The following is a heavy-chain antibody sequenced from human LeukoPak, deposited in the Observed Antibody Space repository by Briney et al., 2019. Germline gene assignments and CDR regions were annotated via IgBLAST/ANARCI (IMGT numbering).Heavy chain of an antibody. Sequence: GGSLRLSCAASEFTFSSYWMSWVRQAPGKGLEWVANVKQDGSEKYYVDSVKGRFTISRDNAKNSLYLQMNSLRAEDTAVYYCARDRSSSWYNDYYYYMDVWGKGTTVTISS. V-gene: IGHV3-7*01. D-gene: IGHD6-13*01. CDR3: ARDRSSSWYNDYYYYMDV. CDR1: EFTFSSYW. CDR2: VKQDGSEK. J-gene: IGHJ6*03.